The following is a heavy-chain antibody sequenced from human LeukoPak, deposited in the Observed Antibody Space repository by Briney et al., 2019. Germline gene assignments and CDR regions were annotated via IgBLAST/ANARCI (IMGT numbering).Heavy chain of an antibody. CDR3: ARDSTIFRGEYYFDY. CDR2: ISHIGGT. D-gene: IGHD3-3*01. J-gene: IGHJ4*02. CDR1: GGSFSGYY. V-gene: IGHV4-34*01. Sequence: PSETLSLTCAVYGGSFSGYYWSWIRQPPGKGLQWIGEISHIGGTNYNPSLKSRVTISVDTSKNQFSLKLSSVTAADTAVYYCARDSTIFRGEYYFDYWGQGTLVTVSS.